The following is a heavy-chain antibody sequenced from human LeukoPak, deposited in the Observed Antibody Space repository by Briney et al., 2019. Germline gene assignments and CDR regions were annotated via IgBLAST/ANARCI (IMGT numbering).Heavy chain of an antibody. CDR2: ISSSGSTI. CDR3: ARDNRKYQRLRESDYYYYYMDV. Sequence: GGSLRLSCAASGFTFSDYYMSWIRQAPGKGLEWVSYISSSGSTIYYADSVKGRFTISRDNAKNSLYLQMNSLRAEDTAVYYCARDNRKYQRLRESDYYYYYMDVWGKGTTVTVSS. CDR1: GFTFSDYY. D-gene: IGHD2-2*01. J-gene: IGHJ6*03. V-gene: IGHV3-11*04.